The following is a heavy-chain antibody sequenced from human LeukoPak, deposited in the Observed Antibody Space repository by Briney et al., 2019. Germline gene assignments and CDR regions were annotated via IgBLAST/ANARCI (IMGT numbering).Heavy chain of an antibody. CDR2: IYYSGST. J-gene: IGHJ4*02. V-gene: IGHV4-39*01. D-gene: IGHD2-2*01. Sequence: SETLSLTCTVSGGSISSYYWSWIRQPPGKGLEWIGSIYYSGSTYYNPSLKSRVTISVDTSKNQFSLKLSSVTAADTAVYYCARVAGYCSSTSCYDFDYWGQGTLVTVSS. CDR3: ARVAGYCSSTSCYDFDY. CDR1: GGSISSYY.